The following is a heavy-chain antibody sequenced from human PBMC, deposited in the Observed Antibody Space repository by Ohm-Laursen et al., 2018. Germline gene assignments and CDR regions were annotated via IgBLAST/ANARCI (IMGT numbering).Heavy chain of an antibody. D-gene: IGHD6-25*01. Sequence: GTLSLTCPVYGGSFSGYYWSWIRQPPGKGLEWIGEINHSGSTNYNPSLKSRVTISVDTSKNQFSLKLSSVTAADTAVYYCARGHRLFDYWGQGTLVTVSS. CDR1: GGSFSGYY. J-gene: IGHJ4*02. CDR2: INHSGST. V-gene: IGHV4-34*01. CDR3: ARGHRLFDY.